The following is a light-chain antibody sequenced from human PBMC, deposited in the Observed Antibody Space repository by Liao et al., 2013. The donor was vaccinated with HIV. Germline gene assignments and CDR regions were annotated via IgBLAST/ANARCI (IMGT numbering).Light chain of an antibody. CDR1: KLGDKY. J-gene: IGLJ3*02. CDR3: QVRDSSSDHWV. CDR2: QDS. Sequence: SYELTQPPSVSVSPGQTASITCSGDKLGDKYACWYQQKPGQSPVLVIYQDSKRPSGIPERFSGSNSGNTATLIVSRVEAGDEADYYCQVRDSSSDHWVFGGGTKLTVL. V-gene: IGLV3-1*01.